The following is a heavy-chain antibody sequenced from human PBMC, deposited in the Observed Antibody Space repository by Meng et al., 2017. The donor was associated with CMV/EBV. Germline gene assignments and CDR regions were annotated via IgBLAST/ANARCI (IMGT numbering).Heavy chain of an antibody. Sequence: SETLSLTCTVSGCSISSYYWSWIRQPPGKGLEWIGYIYYSGSTNYNPSLKSRVTISVDTSKNQFSLKLSSVTAADTAVYYCARDLGGYGDYPYYYGMDVWGQGTTVTVSS. CDR2: IYYSGST. CDR3: ARDLGGYGDYPYYYGMDV. D-gene: IGHD4-17*01. V-gene: IGHV4-59*01. J-gene: IGHJ6*02. CDR1: GCSISSYY.